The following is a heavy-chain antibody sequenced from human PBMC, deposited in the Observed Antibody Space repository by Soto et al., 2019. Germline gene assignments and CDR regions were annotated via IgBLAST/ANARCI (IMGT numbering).Heavy chain of an antibody. CDR3: AGCNCISTSAGRWSYGMYV. D-gene: IGHD2-2*01. Sequence: QVQLVQSGAEVKKPGSSVKVSCKASGGTFSSYAISWVRQAPGQGLEWMGGIIPIFGTANYAQKFWGRVTITSDESTSTAYMELSSLRSEDTAVYYWAGCNCISTSAGRWSYGMYVWGQGTTVTVSS. CDR1: GGTFSSYA. J-gene: IGHJ6*02. V-gene: IGHV1-69*05. CDR2: IIPIFGTA.